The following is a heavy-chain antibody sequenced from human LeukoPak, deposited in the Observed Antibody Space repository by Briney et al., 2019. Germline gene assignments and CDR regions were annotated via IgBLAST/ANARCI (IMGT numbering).Heavy chain of an antibody. D-gene: IGHD3-16*02. Sequence: PGGSLRLSCAASGFIFSSYAMTWVRQAPGKGLEWVSSISDSGDSTYYADSVKGRFTISRDNSKNTLSLQMNSLRADDTAIYYCAKDLYHVRAPKAFDYWGQGTLVTVSS. CDR1: GFIFSSYA. J-gene: IGHJ4*02. CDR2: ISDSGDST. CDR3: AKDLYHVRAPKAFDY. V-gene: IGHV3-23*01.